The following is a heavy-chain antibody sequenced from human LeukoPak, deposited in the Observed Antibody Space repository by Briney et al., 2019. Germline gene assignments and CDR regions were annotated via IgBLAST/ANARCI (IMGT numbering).Heavy chain of an antibody. CDR2: ISSDGRT. CDR3: AKDGTGTTLNY. CDR1: GFTINNYA. V-gene: IGHV3-23*01. J-gene: IGHJ4*02. D-gene: IGHD1-1*01. Sequence: PGGSLRLSCAASGFTINNYAMSWVRQAPGGGLEWVGAISSDGRTLYADSVTGRFTISRDSYRNTLFLQKNSLRGDDTAVYYCAKDGTGTTLNYWGQGTLVSVSS.